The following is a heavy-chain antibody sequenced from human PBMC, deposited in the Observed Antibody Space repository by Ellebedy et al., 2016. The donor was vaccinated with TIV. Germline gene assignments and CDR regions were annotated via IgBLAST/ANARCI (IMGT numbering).Heavy chain of an antibody. J-gene: IGHJ4*02. Sequence: GESLKISXAASGFTFRSYAVSWVRQAPGKGLEWVSTINGGGDYTYHAVSVKGRFTISRDNSKNTLYLQMNSLRAEDTAVYYCAKVRTIAVFGPAYFDYWGQGTLVTVSS. CDR3: AKVRTIAVFGPAYFDY. V-gene: IGHV3-23*01. D-gene: IGHD3-3*01. CDR1: GFTFRSYA. CDR2: INGGGDYT.